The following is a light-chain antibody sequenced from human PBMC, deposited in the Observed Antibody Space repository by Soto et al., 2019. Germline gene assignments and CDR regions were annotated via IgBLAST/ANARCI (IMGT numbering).Light chain of an antibody. CDR1: QSIRLW. V-gene: IGKV1-5*03. CDR3: QHYKDYSWT. J-gene: IGKJ1*01. CDR2: KTS. Sequence: DIHMTQSPSTLSASAGDRVTITCRASQSIRLWVAWYQQKPGRAPNLLIYKTSSLETGVPSRFSGRGYGTEFTLTISSLQPNDFATYCCQHYKDYSWTFGQGTQVEVK.